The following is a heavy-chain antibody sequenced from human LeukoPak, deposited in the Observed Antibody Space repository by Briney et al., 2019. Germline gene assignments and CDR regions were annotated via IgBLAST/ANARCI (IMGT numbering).Heavy chain of an antibody. J-gene: IGHJ3*02. CDR2: IYPGDSDT. CDR3: ALTTMIVHADAFDI. Sequence: AGESLKISCEGSGYSFTTYWIGWVRQMPGKGLEWMGIIYPGDSDTRYSPSFQGQVTISADKSISTAYLQWSSLKASDTAMYYCALTTMIVHADAFDIWGQGTMVTVSS. CDR1: GYSFTTYW. D-gene: IGHD3-22*01. V-gene: IGHV5-51*01.